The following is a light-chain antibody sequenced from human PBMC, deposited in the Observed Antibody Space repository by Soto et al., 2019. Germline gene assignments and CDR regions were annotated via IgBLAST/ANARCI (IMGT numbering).Light chain of an antibody. CDR2: GAS. Sequence: DIVLTQSPGTLSLSPGERATLSCRASQSVISTFSAWYQQKPGQAPRLLIYGASNRATGIPDRFSASGSGTDFTLTISRLEPEDFAVYYCQQYQSSPPTFTFGQGTKLEI. J-gene: IGKJ2*01. V-gene: IGKV3-20*01. CDR1: QSVISTF. CDR3: QQYQSSPPTFT.